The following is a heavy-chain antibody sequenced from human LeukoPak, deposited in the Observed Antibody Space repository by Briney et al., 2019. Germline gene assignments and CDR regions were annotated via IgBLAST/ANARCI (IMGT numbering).Heavy chain of an antibody. V-gene: IGHV3-30*02. CDR2: IRYDGTNK. Sequence: GGSLRLSCAASGFTFSNYGVHWVRQAPGKGLEWVAFIRYDGTNKYYADSVKGRFTISKDNSNNTLYLQMNSLRAEDTAVYYCARGTSAFDIWGQGTMVTVSS. CDR1: GFTFSNYG. J-gene: IGHJ3*02. CDR3: ARGTSAFDI. D-gene: IGHD2-2*01.